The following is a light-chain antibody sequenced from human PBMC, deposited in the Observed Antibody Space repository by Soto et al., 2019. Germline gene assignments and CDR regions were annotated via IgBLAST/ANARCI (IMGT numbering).Light chain of an antibody. V-gene: IGKV3-11*01. CDR3: QQRSSWPYT. Sequence: EIVLTQSPSTLSLSPGERATLSCRASQSVSRDLAWYQQKPGHAPRLLIYDASNRATGVPARFSASGSGTDFTLTIGSLEPEDFAVYYCQQRSSWPYTFGQGTKLEIK. CDR2: DAS. CDR1: QSVSRD. J-gene: IGKJ2*01.